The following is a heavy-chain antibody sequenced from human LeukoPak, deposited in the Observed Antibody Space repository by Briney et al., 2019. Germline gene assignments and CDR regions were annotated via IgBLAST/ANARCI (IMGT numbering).Heavy chain of an antibody. D-gene: IGHD3-22*01. CDR3: ARSQNSGYYYVYDY. Sequence: PSETLSLTCTVSGGSISSHYWSWIRQPPGKGLEWIGCIYYTGSTNYNPSLKSRVTISLDMSKTQFSLKLNSVTAADTAVYYCARSQNSGYYYVYDYWGQGSLVTVSS. V-gene: IGHV4-59*11. J-gene: IGHJ4*02. CDR1: GGSISSHY. CDR2: IYYTGST.